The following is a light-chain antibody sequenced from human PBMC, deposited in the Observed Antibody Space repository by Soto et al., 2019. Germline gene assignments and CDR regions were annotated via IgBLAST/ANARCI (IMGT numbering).Light chain of an antibody. Sequence: DIVMTQSPLSLPVTAGEPASVSCRSSQSLLQSNGYTYLDWYLRKPGQSPQLLIYWGSNRASGVPDRFSGSGSGTDFTLKISRVEAEDVGVYYCMQALQTPWTFGQGTKVDIK. V-gene: IGKV2-28*01. J-gene: IGKJ1*01. CDR2: WGS. CDR1: QSLLQSNGYTY. CDR3: MQALQTPWT.